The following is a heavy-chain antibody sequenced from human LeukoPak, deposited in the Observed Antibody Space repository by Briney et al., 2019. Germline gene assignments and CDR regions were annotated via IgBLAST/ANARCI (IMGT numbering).Heavy chain of an antibody. V-gene: IGHV1-18*01. D-gene: IGHD2-2*01. CDR3: ARDIRVVVPAAVDY. CDR1: GYTFTSYG. CDR2: ISAYNGNT. Sequence: ASVKVSCKASGYTFTSYGISWVRQAPGRGLGWMGWISAYNGNTNYAQKLQGRVTMTTDTSTSTAYMELRSLRSDDTAVYYCARDIRVVVPAAVDYWGQGTLVTVSS. J-gene: IGHJ4*02.